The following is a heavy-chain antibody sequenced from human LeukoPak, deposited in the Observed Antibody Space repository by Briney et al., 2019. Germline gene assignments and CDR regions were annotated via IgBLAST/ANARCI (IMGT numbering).Heavy chain of an antibody. CDR3: ARGRGGYHDS. CDR1: GFXFSNYA. Sequence: GGSLRLSCAASGFXFSNYAMHWVRQAPGKGLEYVSGININGGSTYNANSVKDRFTISRDNSKNTLYLQMGSLRAEDMAVYYCARGRGGYHDSWGQGSLVTVFS. CDR2: ININGGST. V-gene: IGHV3-64*01. J-gene: IGHJ4*02. D-gene: IGHD3-16*02.